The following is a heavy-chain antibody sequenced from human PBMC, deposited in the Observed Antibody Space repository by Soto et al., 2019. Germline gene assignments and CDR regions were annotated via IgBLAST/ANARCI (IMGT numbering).Heavy chain of an antibody. J-gene: IGHJ5*02. CDR2: ISSSSSTI. CDR3: AREGILNWFDP. CDR1: GFTFSSYS. D-gene: IGHD3-10*01. Sequence: EVQLVESGGGLVQPGGSLRLSCAASGFTFSSYSMNWVRQAPGKGMEWVSYISSSSSTIYYADSVKGRFTISRDNAKNSLYLQTNSLRDEDTAVYYCAREGILNWFDPWGQGTLVTDTS. V-gene: IGHV3-48*02.